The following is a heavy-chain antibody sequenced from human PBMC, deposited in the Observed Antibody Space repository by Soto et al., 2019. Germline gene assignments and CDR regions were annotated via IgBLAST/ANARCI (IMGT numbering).Heavy chain of an antibody. CDR2: ITPIYPTT. V-gene: IGHV1-69*13. CDR1: GGTFYTYT. Sequence: ASVKVSCKSSGGTFYTYTFSWVRQAPGQGLEWMGSITPIYPTTNYAERFQGRLTITADGSTRTAYMDLTSLTSEDTAVYYCARIPRYSFPTSDDLDSWGQGTLVTVSS. CDR3: ARIPRYSFPTSDDLDS. J-gene: IGHJ4*02. D-gene: IGHD5-18*01.